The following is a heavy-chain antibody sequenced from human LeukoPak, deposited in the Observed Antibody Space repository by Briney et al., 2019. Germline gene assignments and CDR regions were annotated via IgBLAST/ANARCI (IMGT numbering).Heavy chain of an antibody. D-gene: IGHD3-22*01. CDR2: ISSSGSTI. CDR1: GFTFTDYY. J-gene: IGHJ6*02. CDR3: ARDQYYYDSSGYYTGDYYYYYGMDV. Sequence: GGSLRLSCAASGFTFTDYYMSWVRQAPGKGLEWVSYISSSGSTIYYADSVKGRFTISRDNAKNSLYLQMNSLRAEDTAVYYCARDQYYYDSSGYYTGDYYYYYGMDVWGQGTTVTVSS. V-gene: IGHV3-11*04.